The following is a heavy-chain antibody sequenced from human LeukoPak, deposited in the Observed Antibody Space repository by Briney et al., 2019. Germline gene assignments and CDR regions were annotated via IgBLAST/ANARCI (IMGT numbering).Heavy chain of an antibody. CDR3: ATPHSGSYFAPFDY. D-gene: IGHD1-26*01. CDR1: GYTLTELS. CDR2: FDPEDGET. J-gene: IGHJ4*02. Sequence: ASVKVSCKVSGYTLTELSMHWVRQAPGKGLEWMGGFDPEDGETIYAQKFQGRVTMTEDTSTDTAYMELSSLRSEDTAVYYCATPHSGSYFAPFDYWGQGTQVTVSS. V-gene: IGHV1-24*01.